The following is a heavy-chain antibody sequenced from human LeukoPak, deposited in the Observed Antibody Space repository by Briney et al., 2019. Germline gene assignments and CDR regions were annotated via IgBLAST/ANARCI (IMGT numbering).Heavy chain of an antibody. CDR3: AKDRLGGPYFFHY. Sequence: GGSLRLSCASSGFTFSSYAMGWVRQAPGKGLEWVSTIGGTGVRTYYADSVKGRFTISRDNSKNTLYLQINSLRAEDTAVYFCAKDRLGGPYFFHYWGQGTLVTVSS. J-gene: IGHJ4*02. CDR2: IGGTGVRT. V-gene: IGHV3-23*01. CDR1: GFTFSSYA. D-gene: IGHD3-16*01.